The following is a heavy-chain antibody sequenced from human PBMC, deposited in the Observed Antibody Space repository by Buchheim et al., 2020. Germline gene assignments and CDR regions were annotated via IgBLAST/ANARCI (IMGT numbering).Heavy chain of an antibody. V-gene: IGHV4-61*01. CDR3: ARDRSGGNGESGWYFDL. J-gene: IGHJ2*01. CDR2: IYYSGST. Sequence: QVQLQESGPGLVKPSQTLSLTCTVSGGSISSGSYYWSWIRQPPGKGLEWIGYIYYSGSTNYNPSLKSRAIISVDTSKNQFSLKLSSVTAADTAGYYCARDRSGGNGESGWYFDLWGRGTL. CDR1: GGSISSGSYY. D-gene: IGHD4-23*01.